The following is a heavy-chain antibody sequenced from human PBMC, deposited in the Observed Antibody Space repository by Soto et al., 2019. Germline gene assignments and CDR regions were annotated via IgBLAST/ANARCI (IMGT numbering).Heavy chain of an antibody. J-gene: IGHJ4*02. CDR1: GGSISSGGYY. Sequence: PSETLSLTCTVSGGSISSGGYYWSWIRQHPGKCLEWIGYIYYSGSSYYNPSLKSRVTISVDTSKNTLYLQMNSLRAEDTAVYYCAKDPQQLIVYFDYWGQGTQVTVSS. D-gene: IGHD6-13*01. CDR3: AKDPQQLIVYFDY. V-gene: IGHV4-31*03. CDR2: IYYSGSS.